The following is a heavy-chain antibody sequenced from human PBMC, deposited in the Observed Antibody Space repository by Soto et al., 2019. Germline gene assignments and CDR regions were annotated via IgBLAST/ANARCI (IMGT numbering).Heavy chain of an antibody. CDR1: GGSINSGGYY. CDR2: IYYSGST. V-gene: IGHV4-31*03. Sequence: SETLSLTCTVSGGSINSGGYYWSWIRQHPGKGLEWIGYIYYSGSTFYNPSLRSRVTVSVDTSKNQFSLKLSSVTAADTAVYYCARHHDSWGQGTLVTVSS. J-gene: IGHJ4*02. CDR3: ARHHDS.